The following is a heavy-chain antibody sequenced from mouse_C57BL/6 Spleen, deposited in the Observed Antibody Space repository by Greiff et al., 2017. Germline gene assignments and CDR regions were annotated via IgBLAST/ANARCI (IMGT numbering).Heavy chain of an antibody. CDR3: ARGITTVVEGYAMDY. Sequence: VQLVESGAELAKPGASVKLSCKASGYTFTSYWMHWVKQRPGQGLGWIGYINPSSGYTKYNQKFKDKATLTADKSSSTAYMQLSSLTYEDSAVYYCARGITTVVEGYAMDYWGQGTSVTVSS. CDR1: GYTFTSYW. D-gene: IGHD1-1*01. CDR2: INPSSGYT. V-gene: IGHV1-7*01. J-gene: IGHJ4*01.